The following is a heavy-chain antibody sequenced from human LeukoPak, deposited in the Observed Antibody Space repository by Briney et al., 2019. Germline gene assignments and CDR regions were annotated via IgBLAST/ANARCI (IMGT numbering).Heavy chain of an antibody. J-gene: IGHJ3*02. V-gene: IGHV3-48*03. CDR2: INYSGSTM. CDR1: GFAFSSYE. D-gene: IGHD4-17*01. Sequence: PGGSLRLSCAASGFAFSSYEMTWVRQAPGKGLEWVSYINYSGSTMLYADSVKGRFTISRDNAKNSLYLQMNSLRAEDTAVYYCAKDVPGARAFDIWGQGTVVTVSS. CDR3: AKDVPGARAFDI.